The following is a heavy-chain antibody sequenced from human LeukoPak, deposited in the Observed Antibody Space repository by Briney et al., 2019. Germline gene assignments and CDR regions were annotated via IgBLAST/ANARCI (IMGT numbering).Heavy chain of an antibody. CDR1: RFTFSSYG. D-gene: IGHD6-19*01. CDR3: AKDTRGIAVAGNFDY. Sequence: GGSLRLSCAASRFTFSSYGMHWVRQAPGKGLEWVAVIWYDGSNKYYADSVKGRFTISRDNSKNTLYLQMNSLRAEDTAVYYCAKDTRGIAVAGNFDYWGQGTLVTVSS. CDR2: IWYDGSNK. J-gene: IGHJ4*02. V-gene: IGHV3-33*06.